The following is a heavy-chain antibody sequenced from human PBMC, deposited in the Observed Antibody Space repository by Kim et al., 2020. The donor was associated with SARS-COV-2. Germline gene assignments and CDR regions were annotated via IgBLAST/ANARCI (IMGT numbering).Heavy chain of an antibody. Sequence: GGSLRLSCAASGFTFSSYSMNWVRQAPGKGLEWVSSISSSSSYIYYADSVKGRFTISRDNAKNSLYLQMNSLRAEDTAVYYCAREGMVRGQKRGNYYYGMDVRGQGTTVTVSS. CDR1: GFTFSSYS. CDR3: AREGMVRGQKRGNYYYGMDV. D-gene: IGHD3-10*01. V-gene: IGHV3-21*01. CDR2: ISSSSSYI. J-gene: IGHJ6*02.